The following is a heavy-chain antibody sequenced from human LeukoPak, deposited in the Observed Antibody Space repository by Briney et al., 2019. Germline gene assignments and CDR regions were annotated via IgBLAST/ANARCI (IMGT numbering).Heavy chain of an antibody. J-gene: IGHJ4*02. CDR2: INPNSGGT. Sequence: ASVKVSCKASGYTFTGYYMHWVRQAPGQGLEWMGWINPNSGGTNYAQKFQGRVTMTRDTSISTAYMELSRLRSDDTAVYYCARVLGGEWLRLFRFDYWGQGTLVTVSS. V-gene: IGHV1-2*02. D-gene: IGHD5-12*01. CDR3: ARVLGGEWLRLFRFDY. CDR1: GYTFTGYY.